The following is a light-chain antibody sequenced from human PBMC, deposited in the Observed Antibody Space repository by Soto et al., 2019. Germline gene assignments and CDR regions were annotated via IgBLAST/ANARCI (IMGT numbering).Light chain of an antibody. Sequence: EIVMTHSPATLSESPGERATLSFRASQSVSSNLAWYQQKPGQAPRLLIYGASTRATGIPARFSGSGSGTEFTLTISSLQPDDFATYYCQQYNSYSWAFGQGTKVDIK. CDR1: QSVSSN. CDR3: QQYNSYSWA. J-gene: IGKJ1*01. V-gene: IGKV3-15*01. CDR2: GAS.